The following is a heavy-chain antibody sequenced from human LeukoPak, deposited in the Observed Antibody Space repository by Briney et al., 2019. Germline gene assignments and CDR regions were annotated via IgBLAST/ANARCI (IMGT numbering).Heavy chain of an antibody. CDR1: GFVFSAYG. Sequence: GGSLRLSCVASGFVFSAYGMHWVRQAPGKGLEWVAVISHDGSNAFYADTVKGRIIISRDNSKSTLFLQMNSLRGEDTAVYYCARDGDRYSYGQVVYWGQGTLVTVSS. CDR3: ARDGDRYSYGQVVY. CDR2: ISHDGSNA. V-gene: IGHV3-30*03. J-gene: IGHJ4*02. D-gene: IGHD5-18*01.